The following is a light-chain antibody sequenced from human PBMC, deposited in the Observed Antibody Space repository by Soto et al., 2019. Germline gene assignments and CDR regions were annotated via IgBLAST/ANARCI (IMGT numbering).Light chain of an antibody. CDR2: GAS. Sequence: IQMTQSPSALSASVGDRVTITCRASQGIRDDLGWYQQKPGEAPKALIYGASNLQSGVPSRFSASGSGTDFTLTISSLQPEDFATYYCQQTYSTLWTFGQGTKVEIE. J-gene: IGKJ1*01. V-gene: IGKV1-6*01. CDR1: QGIRDD. CDR3: QQTYSTLWT.